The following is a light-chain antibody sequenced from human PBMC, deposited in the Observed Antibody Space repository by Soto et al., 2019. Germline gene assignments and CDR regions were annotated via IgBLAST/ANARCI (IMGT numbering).Light chain of an antibody. CDR1: QSISSY. J-gene: IGKJ4*01. CDR2: AAS. CDR3: QQSYSTPPLT. V-gene: IGKV1-39*01. Sequence: DIQMTQSPSSLSASVGDRVTITCRASQSISSYLNWYQQKPGKAPKLLNYAASSLQSGVPSRFSGSGSGTDFTLTISSLQPEDFATYYCQQSYSTPPLTFGGGTKVEIK.